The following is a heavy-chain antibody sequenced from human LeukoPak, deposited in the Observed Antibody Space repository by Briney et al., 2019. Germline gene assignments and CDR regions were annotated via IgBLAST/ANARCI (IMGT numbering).Heavy chain of an antibody. J-gene: IGHJ4*02. Sequence: GGSLRLSCVASGFTFSSYAMHWVRQAPGKGLEWVAVISYDGSNKYYADSVKGRFTISRDNSKNTLYLQMNSLRADDTAVYYCSSGVSDYWGQGTLVTVSS. CDR2: ISYDGSNK. CDR1: GFTFSSYA. V-gene: IGHV3-30-3*01. CDR3: SSGVSDY. D-gene: IGHD3-10*01.